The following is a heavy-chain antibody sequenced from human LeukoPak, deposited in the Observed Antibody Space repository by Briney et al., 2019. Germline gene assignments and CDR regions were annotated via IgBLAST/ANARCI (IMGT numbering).Heavy chain of an antibody. CDR2: ISSSGSTI. CDR3: ARDLGDSDAFDI. CDR1: GFTFSDYY. D-gene: IGHD4-17*01. Sequence: PGGSLRLSCAVSGFTFSDYYMSWIRQAQGQGLEWVSYISSSGSTIYYADSVKGRVIISRDNAKNSLYLQMNSLRAEDTAVYYCARDLGDSDAFDIWGQGTMVTVSS. J-gene: IGHJ3*02. V-gene: IGHV3-11*01.